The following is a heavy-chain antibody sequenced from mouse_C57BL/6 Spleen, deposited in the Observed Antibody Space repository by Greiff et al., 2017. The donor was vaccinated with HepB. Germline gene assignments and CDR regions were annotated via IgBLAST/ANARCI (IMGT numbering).Heavy chain of an antibody. D-gene: IGHD1-1*01. CDR1: GFTFTDYY. CDR2: IRNKANGYTT. Sequence: EVHLVESGGGLVQPGGSLSLSCAASGFTFTDYYMSWVRQPPGKALEWLGFIRNKANGYTTEYSASVKGRFTISRDNSQSILYLQMNALRAEDSATYYCARSLLRYFDVWGTGTTVTVSS. V-gene: IGHV7-3*01. J-gene: IGHJ1*03. CDR3: ARSLLRYFDV.